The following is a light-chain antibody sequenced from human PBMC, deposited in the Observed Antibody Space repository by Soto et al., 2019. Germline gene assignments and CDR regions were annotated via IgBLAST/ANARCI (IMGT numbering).Light chain of an antibody. CDR1: SSDFGNYNL. CDR3: CSFTSSNTHV. V-gene: IGLV2-23*02. CDR2: EVN. J-gene: IGLJ1*01. Sequence: QSALTQPASVSGSPGQSITISCTGTSSDFGNYNLVSWYQQHPGKVPKLILFEVNKRPSGVSGRFSGSKSGNTASLTISGLQAEEEADSYCCSFTSSNTHVFGTGTKLTVL.